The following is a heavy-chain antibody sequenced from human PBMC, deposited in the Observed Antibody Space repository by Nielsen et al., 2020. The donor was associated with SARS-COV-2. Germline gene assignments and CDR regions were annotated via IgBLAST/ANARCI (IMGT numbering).Heavy chain of an antibody. Sequence: SETLSLTCTVSGGSISSSSYYWGWIRKPPGKGLEWIGSIYYSGSTYYNPSLKSRVTISVDTSKNQFSLKLSSVTAADTAVYYCASHDFWSGSNWFDPWGQGTLVTVSS. CDR1: GGSISSSSYY. CDR3: ASHDFWSGSNWFDP. D-gene: IGHD3-3*01. V-gene: IGHV4-39*01. CDR2: IYYSGST. J-gene: IGHJ5*02.